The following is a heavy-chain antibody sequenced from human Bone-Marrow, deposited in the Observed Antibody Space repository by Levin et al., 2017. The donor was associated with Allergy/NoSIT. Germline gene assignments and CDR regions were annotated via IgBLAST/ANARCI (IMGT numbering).Heavy chain of an antibody. D-gene: IGHD3-16*01. CDR3: ARDGGYDYIWGLGPGYYYYYMDV. V-gene: IGHV4-59*01. CDR1: GGSISSYY. CDR2: IYYSGST. Sequence: PSETLSLTCTVSGGSISSYYWSWIRQPPGKGLEWIGYIYYSGSTNYNPSLKSRVTISVDTSKNQFSLKLSSVTAADTAVYYCARDGGYDYIWGLGPGYYYYYMDVWGKGTTVTVSS. J-gene: IGHJ6*03.